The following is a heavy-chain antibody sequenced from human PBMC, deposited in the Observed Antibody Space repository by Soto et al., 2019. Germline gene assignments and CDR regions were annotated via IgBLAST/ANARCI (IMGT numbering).Heavy chain of an antibody. CDR1: GGSFSGYY. V-gene: IGHV4-34*01. J-gene: IGHJ4*02. CDR2: INHSGST. Sequence: SETLSLTCAVYGGSFSGYYWSWIRQPPGKGLEWIGEINHSGSTNYNPSLKSRVTISVDTSKNQFSLKLSSVTAADTAVYYCARYYYGSGTYYFDYCGQGTLVTVSS. D-gene: IGHD3-10*01. CDR3: ARYYYGSGTYYFDY.